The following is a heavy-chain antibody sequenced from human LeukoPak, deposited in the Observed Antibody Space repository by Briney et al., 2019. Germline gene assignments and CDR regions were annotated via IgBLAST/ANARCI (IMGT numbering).Heavy chain of an antibody. CDR2: IHYSGNT. CDR3: ARRFVGAVAAWFVP. V-gene: IGHV4-39*01. Sequence: SETLSLTCTVSGGSISSSSYYWGWIRQPPGKGLEWIGSIHYSGNTDYNSSLESRVTTSVDTSKNQFSLKVTSVTAADTAVYYCARRFVGAVAAWFVPWGQGTLVTVSS. J-gene: IGHJ5*02. D-gene: IGHD6-19*01. CDR1: GGSISSSSYY.